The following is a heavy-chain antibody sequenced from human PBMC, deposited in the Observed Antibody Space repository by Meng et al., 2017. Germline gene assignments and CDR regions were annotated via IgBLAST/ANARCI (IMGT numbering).Heavy chain of an antibody. CDR1: GGSFSGYY. V-gene: IGHV4-34*01. Sequence: SETLSLTCAVYGGSFSGYYWSWIRQPPGKGLEWIGSIYYSGSTYYNPSLKSRVTISVDTSKNQFSLKLSSVTAADTAVYYCARLRFERNWFDPWGQGTLVTVSS. CDR2: IYYSGST. J-gene: IGHJ5*02. D-gene: IGHD4-17*01. CDR3: ARLRFERNWFDP.